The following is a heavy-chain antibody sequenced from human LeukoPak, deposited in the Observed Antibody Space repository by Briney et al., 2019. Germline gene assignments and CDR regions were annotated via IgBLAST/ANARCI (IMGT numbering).Heavy chain of an antibody. Sequence: GGSLRLSCAASGVTFSSYGMHWVRQAPGKGLEWVAVISYDGSNKYYADSVKGRFTISRDNSKNTLYLQMNSLRAEDTAVYYCAKDENFSNWFDPWGQGTLVTVSS. CDR3: AKDENFSNWFDP. CDR2: ISYDGSNK. D-gene: IGHD1-7*01. CDR1: GVTFSSYG. V-gene: IGHV3-30*18. J-gene: IGHJ5*02.